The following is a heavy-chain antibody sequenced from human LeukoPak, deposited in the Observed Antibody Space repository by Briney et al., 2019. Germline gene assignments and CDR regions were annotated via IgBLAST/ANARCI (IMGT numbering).Heavy chain of an antibody. D-gene: IGHD6-19*01. J-gene: IGHJ5*02. CDR2: INPSGGST. V-gene: IGHV1-46*04. Sequence: ASVKVSCKASGGTFSSYAISWVRQAPGQGLEWMGIINPSGGSTSYAHKLQGRVTMTSDTSTSTVYMELSSLRSEDTAVYYWARDPEVAGNWFDPWGQGTLVTVSS. CDR1: GGTFSSYA. CDR3: ARDPEVAGNWFDP.